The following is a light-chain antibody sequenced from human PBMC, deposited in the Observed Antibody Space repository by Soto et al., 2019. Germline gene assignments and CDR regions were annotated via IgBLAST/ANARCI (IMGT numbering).Light chain of an antibody. J-gene: IGKJ1*01. CDR1: QSISSW. V-gene: IGKV1-5*01. CDR3: QQYKSYSVT. CDR2: DAS. Sequence: DIQLTQSPSTLSASVGDRVTITCRASQSISSWLAWYQQKPGKAPKXLIYDASSLESGVPSRFRGSGSGTELTITISSLQPDDFETYYCQQYKSYSVTFGQGTKVDIK.